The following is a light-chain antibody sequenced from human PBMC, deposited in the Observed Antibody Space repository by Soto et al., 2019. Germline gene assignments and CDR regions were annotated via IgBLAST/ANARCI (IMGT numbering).Light chain of an antibody. Sequence: QSALTQSASVSGSPGQSITISCTGTSSDIGAYNYVSWYQQHPGKAPKLMIYEVSNRPSGVSNRFSGSKSGNTASLTISGLQHEDEADYYCSSYTGSSNPYVFGTGTKLTVL. V-gene: IGLV2-14*01. CDR3: SSYTGSSNPYV. J-gene: IGLJ1*01. CDR1: SSDIGAYNY. CDR2: EVS.